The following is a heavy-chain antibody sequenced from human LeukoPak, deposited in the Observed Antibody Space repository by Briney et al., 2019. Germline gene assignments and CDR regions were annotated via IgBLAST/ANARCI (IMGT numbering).Heavy chain of an antibody. CDR2: ISAYNGNT. CDR3: AREDWNSVGGSGNYYVYLFDY. V-gene: IGHV1-18*01. D-gene: IGHD3-10*01. J-gene: IGHJ4*02. CDR1: GYTFTSYG. Sequence: ASVKVSCKASGYTFTSYGISWVRQAPGQGLEWMGWISAYNGNTNYAQKLQGRVTMTTDTSTSTAYMELRSLRSDDTAVYYCAREDWNSVGGSGNYYVYLFDYWGQGTLVTVSS.